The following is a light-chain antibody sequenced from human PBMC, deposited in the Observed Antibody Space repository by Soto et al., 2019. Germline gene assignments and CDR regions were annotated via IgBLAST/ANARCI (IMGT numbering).Light chain of an antibody. CDR1: KLGDKY. CDR2: QDS. J-gene: IGLJ2*01. V-gene: IGLV3-1*01. Sequence: SSELTQPPSVSVSPGQTASIXCSGDKLGDKYACWYQQKPGQSPVLVIYQDSKRPSGIPERFSGSNSGNTATLTISGTQAMDEADYYCQAWDSSTRVVFGGGTKLTVL. CDR3: QAWDSSTRVV.